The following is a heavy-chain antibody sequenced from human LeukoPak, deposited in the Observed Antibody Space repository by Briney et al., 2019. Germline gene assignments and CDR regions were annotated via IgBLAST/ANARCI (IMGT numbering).Heavy chain of an antibody. Sequence: SETLSLTCAVYGGSLSGDYWSWIRQSPGKGLEWIGEINHSGTTNYNPSLKSRVTISIDTSKNQFSLRLTSVTAADTAVYYCARQTGSGLFILPGGQGTLVTVSS. V-gene: IGHV4-34*01. CDR2: INHSGTT. CDR1: GGSLSGDY. D-gene: IGHD3/OR15-3a*01. CDR3: ARQTGSGLFILP. J-gene: IGHJ4*02.